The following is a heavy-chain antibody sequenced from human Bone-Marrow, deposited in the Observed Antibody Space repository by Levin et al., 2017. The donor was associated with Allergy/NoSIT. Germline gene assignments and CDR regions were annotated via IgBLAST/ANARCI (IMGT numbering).Heavy chain of an antibody. D-gene: IGHD6-19*01. J-gene: IGHJ4*02. Sequence: GGSLRLSCAASGFTFSSYSMNWVRQAPGKGLEWVSSISSSSSYIYYADSVKGRFTISRDNAKNSLYLQMNSLRAEDTAVYYCAREDPGIAVAGPVDYWGQGTLVTVSS. CDR1: GFTFSSYS. CDR2: ISSSSSYI. V-gene: IGHV3-21*01. CDR3: AREDPGIAVAGPVDY.